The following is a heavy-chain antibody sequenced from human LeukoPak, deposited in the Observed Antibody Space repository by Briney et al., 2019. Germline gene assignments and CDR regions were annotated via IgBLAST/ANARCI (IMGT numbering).Heavy chain of an antibody. D-gene: IGHD2-8*01. V-gene: IGHV4-34*01. CDR3: ARGIVLTVYASFDY. CDR2: INHSGGT. Sequence: KPSETLSLTCAVNGGSFRGYYWTWIRQPPGKGLEWIGEINHSGGTNYNPSLESRVTISVDTSKNQFSLKLSSVTAADTAVYYCARGIVLTVYASFDYWGLGTLVTVSS. J-gene: IGHJ4*02. CDR1: GGSFRGYY.